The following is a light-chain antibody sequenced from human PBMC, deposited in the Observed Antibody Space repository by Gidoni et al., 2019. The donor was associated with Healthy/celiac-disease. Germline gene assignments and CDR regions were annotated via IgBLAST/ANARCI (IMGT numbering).Light chain of an antibody. CDR2: AAS. V-gene: IGKV1-39*01. J-gene: IGKJ1*01. CDR3: QQSYSTG. Sequence: DIQMTQSPSSLSASVGDRVTITCRASQSISSYLNWYQQKPGKAPKLLIYAASSLQSGVPSRFSGSGSGTDFTLTISSLQPEDSATYYCQQSYSTGFGQGTKVEIK. CDR1: QSISSY.